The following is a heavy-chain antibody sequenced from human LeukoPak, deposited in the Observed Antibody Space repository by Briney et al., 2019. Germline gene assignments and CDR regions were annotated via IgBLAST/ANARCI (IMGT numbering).Heavy chain of an antibody. Sequence: SETLSLTCTVSGGSINTYYWSWIRRPAGKGLEWIGRIYSSGSTNYNPSLKSRITMSVDMSKNQFSLRLSSVTAADTAVYYCTRVRYYYDGSGNNAYYFDLWGQGTLVTVSS. CDR3: TRVRYYYDGSGNNAYYFDL. V-gene: IGHV4-4*07. CDR1: GGSINTYY. D-gene: IGHD3-22*01. CDR2: IYSSGST. J-gene: IGHJ4*02.